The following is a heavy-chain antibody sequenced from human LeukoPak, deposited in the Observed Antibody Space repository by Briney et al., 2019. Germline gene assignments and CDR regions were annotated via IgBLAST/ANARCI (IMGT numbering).Heavy chain of an antibody. J-gene: IGHJ4*02. Sequence: SETLSLTCAVSGYSISSGYYWGWIRQPAGKGLEWIGRIYTSGSTNYNPSLKSRVTISVDTSKNQFSLKLSSVTAADMAVYYCARESSYDFWSGYYNFDYWGQGTLVTVSS. CDR1: GYSISSGYY. CDR2: IYTSGST. V-gene: IGHV4-61*02. CDR3: ARESSYDFWSGYYNFDY. D-gene: IGHD3-3*01.